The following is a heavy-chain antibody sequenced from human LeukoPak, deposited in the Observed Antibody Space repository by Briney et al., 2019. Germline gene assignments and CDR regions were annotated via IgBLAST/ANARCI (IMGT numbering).Heavy chain of an antibody. CDR3: ARRQYYYDSSGPTGHFDY. D-gene: IGHD3-22*01. J-gene: IGHJ4*02. CDR2: IYPGDSDT. V-gene: IGHV5-51*01. CDR1: GYSFTNYW. Sequence: GESLKISCKGSGYSFTNYWIGWVRQMPGKGLEWMGIIYPGDSDTRYSPSFQGQVTISADKSISTAYLQWSSLKASDTAMYYCARRQYYYDSSGPTGHFDYWGQGTLVTVSS.